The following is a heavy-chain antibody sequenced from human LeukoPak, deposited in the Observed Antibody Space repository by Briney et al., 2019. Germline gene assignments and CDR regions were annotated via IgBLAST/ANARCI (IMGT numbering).Heavy chain of an antibody. Sequence: GGSLRLSCAASGFTYSRYWMTWVRQAPGKGLEWVANIKEDGSEKYYVDSVKGRFTISRDNANNSLCLQMNSLRAEDTAVYYCARGGGTNDLWGQGTMVTVSS. CDR1: GFTYSRYW. J-gene: IGHJ3*01. V-gene: IGHV3-7*04. CDR2: IKEDGSEK. CDR3: ARGGGTNDL. D-gene: IGHD1-7*01.